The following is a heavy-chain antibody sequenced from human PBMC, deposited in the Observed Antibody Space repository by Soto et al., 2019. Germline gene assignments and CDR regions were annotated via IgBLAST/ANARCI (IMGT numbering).Heavy chain of an antibody. J-gene: IGHJ4*02. Sequence: SETLSLTCTVSGGSINSGVYYWSWIRHHPGKGLEWIGYIYYSGSTYYNPSLKSRVTISVDTSKNQFSLKLTSVTAADTAVHFCARAQTIFGIITVFDYWGQGTLVTVSS. V-gene: IGHV4-31*03. CDR2: IYYSGST. CDR3: ARAQTIFGIITVFDY. CDR1: GGSINSGVYY. D-gene: IGHD3-3*01.